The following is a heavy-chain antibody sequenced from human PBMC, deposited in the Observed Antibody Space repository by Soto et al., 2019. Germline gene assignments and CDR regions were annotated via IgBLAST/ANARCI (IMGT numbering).Heavy chain of an antibody. D-gene: IGHD2-8*01. J-gene: IGHJ6*02. V-gene: IGHV1-18*01. CDR1: GYTFSRYG. CDR3: AKNGQPPYYYYGLDV. CDR2: ISGYNGDT. Sequence: QGQLVQSGGEVKKPGASVKVSCKTSGYTFSRYGISWVRQAPGQGLEWMGWISGYNGDTNYARNFQGRVTMPIDPSTTTAYMERRSLTSDDPAVYYCAKNGQPPYYYYGLDVWGQGTTVTVSS.